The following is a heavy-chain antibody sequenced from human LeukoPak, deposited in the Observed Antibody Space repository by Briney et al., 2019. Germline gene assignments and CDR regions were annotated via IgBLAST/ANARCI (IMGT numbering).Heavy chain of an antibody. Sequence: GGSLRLSCAASGFTFTSYGMHWVRQAPGKGLEWEAFVRYDQVNKYYADSVKGRFTISRDNSKNTLYLQMNSLRPDDTAVYYCTSPTSLGCWGQGTLVTVSS. V-gene: IGHV3-30*02. D-gene: IGHD3-10*01. CDR1: GFTFTSYG. J-gene: IGHJ4*02. CDR3: TSPTSLGC. CDR2: VRYDQVNK.